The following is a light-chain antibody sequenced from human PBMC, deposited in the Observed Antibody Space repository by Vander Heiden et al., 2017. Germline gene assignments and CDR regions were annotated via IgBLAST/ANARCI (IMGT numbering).Light chain of an antibody. CDR2: EVT. Sequence: QSALTQPASVSGSPGQSITISCAGTSSDVGSYNLVSWYQQPPGKAPKLMIDEVTKRPSGVSNRFSGSKSGITVSLTISGLQAEDEADYYCCSYAGSTTWVFGGGTKLTVL. V-gene: IGLV2-23*02. CDR3: CSYAGSTTWV. CDR1: SSDVGSYNL. J-gene: IGLJ3*02.